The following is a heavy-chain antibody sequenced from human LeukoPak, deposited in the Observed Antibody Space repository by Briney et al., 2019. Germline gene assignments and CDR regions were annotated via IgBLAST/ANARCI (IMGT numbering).Heavy chain of an antibody. D-gene: IGHD3-10*01. CDR2: ISSSSSSYI. J-gene: IGHJ4*02. Sequence: VXXXXGXXXXWVSSISSSSSSYIYYADSVKGRFTISRDNAKNSLYLQMNSLRAEDTAVYYCARDKGGYYLYWGQGTLVTVSS. CDR3: ARDKGGYYLY. V-gene: IGHV3-21*01.